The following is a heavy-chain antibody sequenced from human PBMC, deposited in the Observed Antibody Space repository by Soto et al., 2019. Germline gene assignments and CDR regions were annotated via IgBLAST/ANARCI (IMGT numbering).Heavy chain of an antibody. CDR3: ARNQYSNYVGGGDYYYYGMDV. Sequence: PGGSLRLSCGASGFTFSSYGMHWFRQAPGKGLEWVAVIWYDGSNKYYADSVKGRFTISRDNSKNTLYLQMNSLRAEDTAVYYCARNQYSNYVGGGDYYYYGMDVWGQGTTVTVSS. V-gene: IGHV3-33*01. J-gene: IGHJ6*02. D-gene: IGHD4-4*01. CDR1: GFTFSSYG. CDR2: IWYDGSNK.